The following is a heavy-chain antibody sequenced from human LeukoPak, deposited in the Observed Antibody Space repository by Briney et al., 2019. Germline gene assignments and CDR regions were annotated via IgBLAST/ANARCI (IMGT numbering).Heavy chain of an antibody. V-gene: IGHV4-59*01. Sequence: PSETLSLTGTGSGGSISSYYWSWIRQPPGKGLKWIGNIYYSGSTNYNPSLKSRATISVDTSKNQFSLKLSSVTAADTAVYYCARAQTAAGSYGLIDYWGQGTLVTVSS. D-gene: IGHD6-13*01. CDR1: GGSISSYY. CDR2: IYYSGST. CDR3: ARAQTAAGSYGLIDY. J-gene: IGHJ4*02.